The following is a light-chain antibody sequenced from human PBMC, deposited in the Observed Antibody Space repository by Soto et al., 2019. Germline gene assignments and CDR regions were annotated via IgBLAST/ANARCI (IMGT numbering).Light chain of an antibody. CDR3: SSFTGSTILPYV. V-gene: IGLV2-14*01. J-gene: IGLJ1*01. CDR2: GVS. CDR1: SGDVGGYNF. Sequence: QSALTQPASVSGSPGQSITISCTGASGDVGGYNFVSWFQQHPGKAPKLMIHGVSNRPSGVSNRFSGSKSGNTASLTISGLQAEDEADYYCSSFTGSTILPYVFGPGTKLTVL.